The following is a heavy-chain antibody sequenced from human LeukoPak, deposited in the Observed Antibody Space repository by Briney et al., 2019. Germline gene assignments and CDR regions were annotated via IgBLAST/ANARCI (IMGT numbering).Heavy chain of an antibody. CDR1: GFTFSTYA. D-gene: IGHD6-13*01. J-gene: IGHJ6*04. CDR3: AKGIAAAGTTSLDV. V-gene: IGHV3-23*01. Sequence: GGSLRLSCAASGFTFSTYAMSWVRQAPGKGLEWVSAISGSGGSTYYADSVKGRFTISRDNSKNTLYLQMNSLRAEDPAVYYCAKGIAAAGTTSLDVWGKGTTVTVSS. CDR2: ISGSGGST.